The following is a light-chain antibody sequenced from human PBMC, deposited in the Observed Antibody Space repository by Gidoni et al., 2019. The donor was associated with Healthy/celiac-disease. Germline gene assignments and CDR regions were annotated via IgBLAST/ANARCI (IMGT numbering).Light chain of an antibody. Sequence: QAVVTQEPSLTVSPGGTVTLTCGSSTAAVTSGHYPYWFQQKPGQAPRTLIYDTSNKHSWTPARFSGSLLGGKAALTLSGAQPEDEDEYYCLVSYSAYVVFGGGTKLTVL. CDR3: LVSYSAYVV. CDR2: DTS. V-gene: IGLV7-46*01. J-gene: IGLJ2*01. CDR1: TAAVTSGHY.